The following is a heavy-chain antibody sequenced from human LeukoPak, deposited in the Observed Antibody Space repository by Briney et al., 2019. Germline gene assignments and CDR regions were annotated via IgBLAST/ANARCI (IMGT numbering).Heavy chain of an antibody. V-gene: IGHV1-2*02. CDR1: GYTFTGYY. D-gene: IGHD3-22*01. J-gene: IGHJ4*02. CDR3: ARGKYDSSGYYRSDY. CDR2: INPNSGGT. Sequence: ASVKVSCKASGYTFTGYYMHWVRQAPGQGLEWMGWINPNSGGTNYAQKFQGRVTMTRDTSISTAYMELSSLRSDDTAVYYCARGKYDSSGYYRSDYWGQGTLVTVSS.